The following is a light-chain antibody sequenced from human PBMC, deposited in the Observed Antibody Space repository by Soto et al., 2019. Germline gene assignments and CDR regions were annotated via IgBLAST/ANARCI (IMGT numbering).Light chain of an antibody. CDR3: QQSYSTPIT. V-gene: IGKV1-39*01. Sequence: DIQMTQSPSSLSASVGDRVTITCRASQTIASYLNWYQQKPGKAPRFLIYAASSLQSGVPSRFSGSGSGTDFTLTISSLQPEDFATYFCQQSYSTPITCGQGTRREIK. CDR1: QTIASY. CDR2: AAS. J-gene: IGKJ5*01.